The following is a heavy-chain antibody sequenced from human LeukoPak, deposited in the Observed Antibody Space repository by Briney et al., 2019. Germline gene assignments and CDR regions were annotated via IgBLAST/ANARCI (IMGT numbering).Heavy chain of an antibody. J-gene: IGHJ4*02. V-gene: IGHV4-4*07. CDR1: GGSVSGSF. D-gene: IGHD5-12*01. CDR2: VYSSGST. Sequence: KPSETLSLTCTVSGGSVSGSFWSWIRQPAGKGLEWIGRVYSSGSTSYNPSLKSRVTMSIDTSQNQFSLKLSSVTAADTAVYYCARVPLYNGYDYLDYWGQGTLVTVSA. CDR3: ARVPLYNGYDYLDY.